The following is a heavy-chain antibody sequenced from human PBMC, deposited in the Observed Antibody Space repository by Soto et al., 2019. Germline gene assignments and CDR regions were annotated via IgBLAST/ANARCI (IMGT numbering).Heavy chain of an antibody. CDR3: AKAGTIFGVVMNNWFAP. CDR2: INGNDGST. J-gene: IGHJ5*02. CDR1: GFTFGSYA. D-gene: IGHD3-3*01. V-gene: IGHV3-23*01. Sequence: GGSLRLSCAASGFTFGSYAMSWVRQAPGKGLEWVSTINGNDGSTYYADSVKGRFTISRDNSKNTLYLQMNSLRVEDTAVYYCAKAGTIFGVVMNNWFAPWGQGTLVTVSS.